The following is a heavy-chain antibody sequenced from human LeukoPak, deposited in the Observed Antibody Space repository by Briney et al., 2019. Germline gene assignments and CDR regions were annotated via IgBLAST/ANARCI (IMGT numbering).Heavy chain of an antibody. D-gene: IGHD1-1*01. CDR3: ATYRGTRGSYYY. Sequence: SETLSLTCAVYGGSFSGYYWSWIRQPPGKGLEWIGEINHSGSTNYNPSLKSRVTISVDTSKNQFSLNLSSVTAADTAVYYCATYRGTRGSYYYWGQGTLVTVSS. V-gene: IGHV4-34*01. CDR1: GGSFSGYY. CDR2: INHSGST. J-gene: IGHJ4*02.